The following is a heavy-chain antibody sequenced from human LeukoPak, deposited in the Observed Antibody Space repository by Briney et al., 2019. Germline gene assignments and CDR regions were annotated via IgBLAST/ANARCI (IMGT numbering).Heavy chain of an antibody. J-gene: IGHJ4*02. CDR1: GYTFTSYA. Sequence: ASVKVSCKASGYTFTSYAMHWVRQAPGQGLEWMGWISAYNGNTNYAQKLQGRVTMTTDTSTSIAYMELRSLRSDDTAVYYCARVLVGSRYYDFWSGYYHFDYGGQGTLVTVSS. D-gene: IGHD3-3*01. CDR2: ISAYNGNT. CDR3: ARVLVGSRYYDFWSGYYHFDY. V-gene: IGHV1-18*01.